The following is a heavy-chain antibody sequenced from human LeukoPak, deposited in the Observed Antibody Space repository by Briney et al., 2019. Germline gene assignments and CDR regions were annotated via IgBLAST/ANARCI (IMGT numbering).Heavy chain of an antibody. CDR2: ILYDGSNK. D-gene: IGHD5-12*01. Sequence: GRSLRLSCAASGFTFSNYGMHWVRQAPGKGLEWVALILYDGSNKYYADSVKGRFTISRDNSKNTLYLQMNSLRAEDTAVYYCASDIVATMFYWGQGTLVTVSS. CDR1: GFTFSNYG. CDR3: ASDIVATMFY. J-gene: IGHJ4*02. V-gene: IGHV3-33*01.